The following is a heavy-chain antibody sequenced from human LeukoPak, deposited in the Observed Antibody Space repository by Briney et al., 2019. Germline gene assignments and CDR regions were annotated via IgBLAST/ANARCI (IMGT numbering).Heavy chain of an antibody. CDR3: ARAQYYDIWSGYYYYYYGMDV. Sequence: GGSLRLSCAASGFTFSSYWMSWVRQAPGKGLEWVANIKQDGSEKYYVDSVKGRFTISRDNAKDSLYLQMNSLRAEDTAVYYCARAQYYDIWSGYYYYYYGMDVWGQGTTVTVSS. CDR1: GFTFSSYW. D-gene: IGHD3-3*01. J-gene: IGHJ6*02. V-gene: IGHV3-7*03. CDR2: IKQDGSEK.